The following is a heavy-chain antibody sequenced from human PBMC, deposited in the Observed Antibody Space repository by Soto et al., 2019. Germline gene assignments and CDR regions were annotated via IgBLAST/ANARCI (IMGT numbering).Heavy chain of an antibody. Sequence: GGSLRLSCAASGFTFSSYSMNWVRQAPGKGLEWVSYISSSSSTIYYADSVKGRFTISRDNAKNSLYLQMNSLRAEDTAVYYCARDGVEDWSVTLPYYYYYMDVWGKGTTVTVSS. J-gene: IGHJ6*03. V-gene: IGHV3-48*01. CDR2: ISSSSSTI. D-gene: IGHD4-17*01. CDR3: ARDGVEDWSVTLPYYYYYMDV. CDR1: GFTFSSYS.